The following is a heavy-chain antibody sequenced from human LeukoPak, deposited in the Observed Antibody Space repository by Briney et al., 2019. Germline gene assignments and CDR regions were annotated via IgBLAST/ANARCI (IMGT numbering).Heavy chain of an antibody. Sequence: GGSLRLSCTASGFTFGDYAMSWVRQAPGKGLKWVGFIRSKAYGGTTEYAASVKGRFTISRDDSKSIAYLQMNSLKTEDTAVYYCTRVLVAGILGYFDYWGQGTLVTVSS. V-gene: IGHV3-49*04. J-gene: IGHJ4*02. CDR1: GFTFGDYA. CDR2: IRSKAYGGTT. CDR3: TRVLVAGILGYFDY. D-gene: IGHD6-19*01.